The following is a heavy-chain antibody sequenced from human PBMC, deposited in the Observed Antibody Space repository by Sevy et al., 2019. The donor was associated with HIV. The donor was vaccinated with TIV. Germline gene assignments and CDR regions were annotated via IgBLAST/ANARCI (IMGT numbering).Heavy chain of an antibody. J-gene: IGHJ4*02. CDR3: ARDGVSSGWYRGYYFDN. D-gene: IGHD6-19*01. Sequence: GGSLRLSCAASGFTFSSFAMHWVRQAPGKGLDWVTFISYDGTDNYYADSVKGRFTISGDNSKNTLDLQMNSLRPEDTAIYYCARDGVSSGWYRGYYFDNWGQGTLVTVSS. V-gene: IGHV3-30*04. CDR2: ISYDGTDN. CDR1: GFTFSSFA.